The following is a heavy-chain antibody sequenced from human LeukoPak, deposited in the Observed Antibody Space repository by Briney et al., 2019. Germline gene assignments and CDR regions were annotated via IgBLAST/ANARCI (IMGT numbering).Heavy chain of an antibody. J-gene: IGHJ4*02. CDR2: IRYDGSNK. D-gene: IGHD4-17*01. V-gene: IGHV3-30*02. CDR3: AKRYGDPFGFDY. CDR1: GFTFSSYG. Sequence: GGSLRLSCAASGFTFSSYGMHWVRQAPGKGLEWVAFIRYDGSNKYYADSVKGRFTISRDNSKNTLYLQMNSLRAEDTAVYYCAKRYGDPFGFDYWGQGTLVTVSS.